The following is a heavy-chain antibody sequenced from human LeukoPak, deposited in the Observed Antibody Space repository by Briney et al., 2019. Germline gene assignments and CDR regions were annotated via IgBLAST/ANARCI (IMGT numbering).Heavy chain of an antibody. CDR2: IWYDGSNK. CDR1: GFTFSSYG. Sequence: GGSLRPSCAASGFTFSSYGMHWVRQAPGKGLEWGAVIWYDGSNKYYADSVKGRFTISRDNSKNTLYLQMNSLRAEDTAVYYCAKDLFISGYYDSSGYDDAFDIWGQGTMVTVSS. J-gene: IGHJ3*02. V-gene: IGHV3-33*06. D-gene: IGHD3-22*01. CDR3: AKDLFISGYYDSSGYDDAFDI.